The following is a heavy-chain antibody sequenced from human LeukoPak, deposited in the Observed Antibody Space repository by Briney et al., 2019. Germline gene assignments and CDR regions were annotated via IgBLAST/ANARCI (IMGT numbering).Heavy chain of an antibody. CDR2: IYYSGST. D-gene: IGHD3-10*01. V-gene: IGHV4-39*02. Sequence: PSETLSLTCTVSGGSISSSSYYWGWIRQPPGKGLEWIGSIYYSGSTYYNPSLKSRVTISVDTSKNQFSLKLSSVTAADTAVYYCAREGITMVRGVIDYWGQGTLVTVSS. CDR3: AREGITMVRGVIDY. CDR1: GGSISSSSYY. J-gene: IGHJ4*02.